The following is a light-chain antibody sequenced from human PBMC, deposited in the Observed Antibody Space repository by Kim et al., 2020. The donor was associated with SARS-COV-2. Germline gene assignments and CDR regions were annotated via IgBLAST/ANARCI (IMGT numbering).Light chain of an antibody. Sequence: PAGAFTLTGCSGTGPVTSGHFPYGCQQKPGQAPRTVIYDTINKQPLTPARFSGSLLGGKAALTLSGAQPEDEADYYCLLFYNGARVFGGGTQLTVL. CDR2: DTI. J-gene: IGLJ2*01. CDR1: TGPVTSGHF. V-gene: IGLV7-46*01. CDR3: LLFYNGARV.